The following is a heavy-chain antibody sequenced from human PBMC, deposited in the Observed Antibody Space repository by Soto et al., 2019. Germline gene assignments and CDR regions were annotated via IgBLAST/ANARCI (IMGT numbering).Heavy chain of an antibody. J-gene: IGHJ5*02. CDR2: ISNSGGVI. CDR1: GFTFSDYY. CDR3: ARERSSSTTWFDP. D-gene: IGHD2-2*01. Sequence: GGSLRLSCAASGFTFSDYYMTWIRQAPGKGLEWVSYISNSGGVIYYTDSVKGRFTISRDNAKNSLFLQMNSLRAEDTAVYYCARERSSSTTWFDPWGQGTLVTVSS. V-gene: IGHV3-11*01.